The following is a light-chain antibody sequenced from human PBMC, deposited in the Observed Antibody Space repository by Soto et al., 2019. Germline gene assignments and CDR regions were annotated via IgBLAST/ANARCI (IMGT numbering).Light chain of an antibody. CDR3: QQRHTWPTT. CDR1: QNINAY. CDR2: ESF. V-gene: IGKV3-11*01. J-gene: IGKJ4*01. Sequence: DIVLTQSPATLSLSPGERATLSCRASQNINAYVAWYQHRPGQGPRLLIYESFKRAAGIPARFSGSGSGTDFTLIISSIEPEDFGVYYCQQRHTWPTTFGGGAKVEIK.